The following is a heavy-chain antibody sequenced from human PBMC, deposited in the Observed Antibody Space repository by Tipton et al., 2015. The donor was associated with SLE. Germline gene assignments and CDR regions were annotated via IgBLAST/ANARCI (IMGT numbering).Heavy chain of an antibody. D-gene: IGHD6-19*01. V-gene: IGHV4-30-4*08. J-gene: IGHJ4*02. CDR2: IYYSGST. CDR3: ARDQRRIAVAGRGGYFDY. CDR1: GGSISSGDYY. Sequence: TLSLTCTVSGGSISSGDYYWSWIRQPPGKGLEWIGYIYYSGSTYYNPSLKSRVTISVDTSKNQFSLKLSSVTAADTAVYYCARDQRRIAVAGRGGYFDYWGQGTLVTVSS.